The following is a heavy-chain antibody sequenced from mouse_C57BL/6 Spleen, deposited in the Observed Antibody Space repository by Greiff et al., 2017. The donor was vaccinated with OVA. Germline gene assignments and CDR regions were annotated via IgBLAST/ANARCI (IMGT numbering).Heavy chain of an antibody. V-gene: IGHV1-76*01. Sequence: QVQLQQSGAELVRPGASVKLSCKASGYTFTDYYINWVKQRPGQGLEWIARIYPGSGSTYYNEKFKGKATLTAEKSSSTAYMQLSSLTSEDSAVYFGARSSSCVDWYFGVWGTGTTVTVSS. CDR2: IYPGSGST. CDR3: ARSSSCVDWYFGV. J-gene: IGHJ1*03. D-gene: IGHD1-1*01. CDR1: GYTFTDYY.